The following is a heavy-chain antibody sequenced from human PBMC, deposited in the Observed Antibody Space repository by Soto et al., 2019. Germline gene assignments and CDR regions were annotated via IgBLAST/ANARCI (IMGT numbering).Heavy chain of an antibody. CDR2: INAGNGNT. V-gene: IGHV1-3*01. CDR3: ATKHVDTARFTLINGSDV. J-gene: IGHJ6*02. D-gene: IGHD5-18*01. CDR1: GYTFTSYA. Sequence: ASVKVSCKASGYTFTSYAMHWVRQAPGQRLEWMGWINAGNGNTKYSQKFQGRVTITRDTSASTAYMELSSLRSEDTAVYYCATKHVDTARFTLINGSDVGAQGPRAPVPS.